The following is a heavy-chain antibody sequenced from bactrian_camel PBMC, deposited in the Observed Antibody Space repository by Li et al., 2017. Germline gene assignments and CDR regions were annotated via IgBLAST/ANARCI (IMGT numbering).Heavy chain of an antibody. J-gene: IGHJ4*01. CDR3: CAGLRLYGAVWYECNY. V-gene: IGHV3S42*01. CDR1: GFSFSTSG. Sequence: VQLVESGGGLVQPGGSLRLSCAASGFSFSTSGMTWVRQAPGKGLEWVSSINGGGSTTTYTESVKGRFTISRDNAKNTVYLQLNSLKTEDMGMYFCCAGLRLYGAVWYECNYWGHGTQVTVS. D-gene: IGHD6*01. CDR2: INGGGSTT.